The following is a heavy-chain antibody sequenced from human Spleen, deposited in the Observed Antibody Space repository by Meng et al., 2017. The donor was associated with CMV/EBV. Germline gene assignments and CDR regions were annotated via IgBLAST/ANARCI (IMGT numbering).Heavy chain of an antibody. J-gene: IGHJ5*02. CDR3: AGGGYPVWFDP. CDR1: GGSVSSGSYY. CDR2: IYYSGNT. V-gene: IGHV4-61*01. Sequence: TCSVSGGSVSSGSYYWSWIRQPPGKGLEWIGYIYYSGNTNYNPSLKSRVTISKDTSKNQFSLKLRSLTAADTAVYYCAGGGYPVWFDPWGQGTLVTVSS. D-gene: IGHD2-2*01.